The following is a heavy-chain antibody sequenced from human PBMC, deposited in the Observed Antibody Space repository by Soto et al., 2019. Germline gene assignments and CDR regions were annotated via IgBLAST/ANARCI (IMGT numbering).Heavy chain of an antibody. J-gene: IGHJ6*02. V-gene: IGHV3-7*03. CDR3: TRKRFGMDV. CDR1: GFTFSSSW. Sequence: GGSLRLSWAVSGFTFSSSWMSWVRQAPGKGLEGVANIKEEGSEKDYVDPVKGRLTTTRDKEKNSLYLQMKNMRAEDTAVYFCTRKRFGMDVWGQGTTVTASS. CDR2: IKEEGSEK.